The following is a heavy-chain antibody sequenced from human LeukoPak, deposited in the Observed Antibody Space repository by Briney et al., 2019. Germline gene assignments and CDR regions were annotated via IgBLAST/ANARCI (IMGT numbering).Heavy chain of an antibody. Sequence: GGSLRLSCAASGFTFSSYAMHWVRQAPGKGLEWVAVISYDGSNKYYADSVKGRFTISRDNSKNTLYLQMNSLRAEDTAVYYCARGEAAAGTEDYYYYGMDFWGQGTTVTVSS. J-gene: IGHJ6*02. V-gene: IGHV3-30*04. CDR1: GFTFSSYA. CDR2: ISYDGSNK. D-gene: IGHD6-13*01. CDR3: ARGEAAAGTEDYYYYGMDF.